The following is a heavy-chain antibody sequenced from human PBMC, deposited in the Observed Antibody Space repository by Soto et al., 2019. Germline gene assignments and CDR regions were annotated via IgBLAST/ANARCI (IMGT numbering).Heavy chain of an antibody. J-gene: IGHJ6*03. V-gene: IGHV3-23*01. CDR1: GFTFSSYA. CDR3: AKASYYDFWSGYGGGANKYYYYYMDV. D-gene: IGHD3-3*01. CDR2: ISGSGGST. Sequence: GGSLRLSCAASGFTFSSYAMSWVRQAPGKGLEWVSAISGSGGSTYYADSVKGRFTISRDNSKNTLYLQMNSLRAEDTAVYYCAKASYYDFWSGYGGGANKYYYYYMDVWGKRTTVTVSS.